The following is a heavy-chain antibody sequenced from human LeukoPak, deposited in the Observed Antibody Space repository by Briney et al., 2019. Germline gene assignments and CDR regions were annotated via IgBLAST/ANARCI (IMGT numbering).Heavy chain of an antibody. V-gene: IGHV4-39*07. CDR3: ARGAYSYSLDY. J-gene: IGHJ4*02. D-gene: IGHD5-18*01. Sequence: SETLSLTCTVSGGSISSSSYYWGWIRQPPGMGLEWIGEIYHSGSTNYNPSLKSRVTISVDKSKNQFSLKLSSVTAADTAVYYCARGAYSYSLDYWGQGTLVTVSS. CDR1: GGSISSSSYY. CDR2: IYHSGST.